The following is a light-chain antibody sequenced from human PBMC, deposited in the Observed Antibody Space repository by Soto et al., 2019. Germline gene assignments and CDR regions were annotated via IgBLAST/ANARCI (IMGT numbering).Light chain of an antibody. CDR1: QSVSSN. CDR2: GAS. Sequence: EVVMTQSPGTLSVSPGERATLSCRASQSVSSNLAWYQQKPGQAPRLLSYGASTRATGIPARFSGSGSETEFTLTISSLQSEDFAVYYCQQFYNWPRTFCQGTKVEI. J-gene: IGKJ1*01. CDR3: QQFYNWPRT. V-gene: IGKV3-15*01.